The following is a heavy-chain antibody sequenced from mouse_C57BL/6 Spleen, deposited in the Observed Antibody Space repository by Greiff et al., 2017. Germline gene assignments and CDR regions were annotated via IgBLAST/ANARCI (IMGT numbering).Heavy chain of an antibody. CDR1: GYTFTSYW. CDR2: IHPNSGST. D-gene: IGHD1-1*01. Sequence: VQLQQSGAELVKPGASVKLSCKASGYTFTSYWMHWVKQRPGQGLEWIGMIHPNSGSTNYNEKFKSKATLTVDKSSSTAYMQLSSLTSEDSAVYYCARDGSSYDYFDYWGQGTTLTVSS. J-gene: IGHJ2*01. V-gene: IGHV1-64*01. CDR3: ARDGSSYDYFDY.